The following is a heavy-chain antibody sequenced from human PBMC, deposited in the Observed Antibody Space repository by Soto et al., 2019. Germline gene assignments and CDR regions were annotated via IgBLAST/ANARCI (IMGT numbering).Heavy chain of an antibody. D-gene: IGHD3-10*01. CDR2: ISYDGSNK. V-gene: IGHV3-30*18. J-gene: IGHJ4*02. CDR1: GFTFSSYG. Sequence: GGSLRLSCAASGFTFSSYGMHWVRQAPGKGLEWVAVISYDGSNKYYADSVKGRFTISRDNSKNTLYLQMNSLRAEDTAVYYCAKDGGELKPVFDYWGQGTLVTVSS. CDR3: AKDGGELKPVFDY.